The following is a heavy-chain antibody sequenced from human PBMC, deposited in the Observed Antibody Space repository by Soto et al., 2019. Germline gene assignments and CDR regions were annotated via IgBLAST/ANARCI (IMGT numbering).Heavy chain of an antibody. J-gene: IGHJ4*02. CDR1: EFTFSSYS. V-gene: IGHV3-48*01. CDR3: ARDYYDSSGYYSGLDY. CDR2: ISSSSSTI. D-gene: IGHD3-22*01. Sequence: PGGSLRLSCAAPEFTFSSYSMNWVRQAPGKGLEWVSYISSSSSTIYYADSVKGRFTISRDNAKNSLYLQMNSLRAEDTAVYYCARDYYDSSGYYSGLDYWGQGTLVTVSS.